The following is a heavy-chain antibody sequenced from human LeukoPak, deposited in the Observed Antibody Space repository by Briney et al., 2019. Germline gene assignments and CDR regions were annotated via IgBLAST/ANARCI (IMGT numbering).Heavy chain of an antibody. Sequence: PSETLSLTCSVSDDSISEYFWTWIRQPAGKGLEWIGRFFTGGSATYSPSLKSRVSMSVDTSKNQLSLKVTSVTAADTAVYFCAAGPLGHISRGLDSWGQGTLVTVSS. CDR1: DDSISEYF. J-gene: IGHJ4*02. D-gene: IGHD3-10*01. V-gene: IGHV4-4*07. CDR2: FFTGGSA. CDR3: AAGPLGHISRGLDS.